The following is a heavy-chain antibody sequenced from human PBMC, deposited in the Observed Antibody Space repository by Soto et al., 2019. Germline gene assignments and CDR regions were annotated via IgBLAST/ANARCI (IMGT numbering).Heavy chain of an antibody. CDR2: IYSGGYT. CDR1: GFTVSNNY. V-gene: IGHV3-53*01. D-gene: IGHD3-16*01. CDR3: ATRGGGGGY. J-gene: IGHJ4*02. Sequence: EVQLVESGGGLIQPGGSLRLSCAVSGFTVSNNYMSWVRQAPGKGLEGVSVIYSGGYTAYGDSVKGRFTISRDNSKNTIYLQRNSRGAEDRAGYSWATRGGGGGYWGQGTLVTVSS.